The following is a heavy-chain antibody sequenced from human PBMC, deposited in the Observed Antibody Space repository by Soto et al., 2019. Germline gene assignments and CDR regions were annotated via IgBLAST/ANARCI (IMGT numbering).Heavy chain of an antibody. Sequence: QTGGSLRLSCAASGFTFSNNAMSWVRQAPGKGLEWVSAISDGGGSTYYADSVKGRLTISRDNSKNTLYLQMNSLRAEDTALYYCARHFCGGPSCHGGNFDYWPQGPLVTV. V-gene: IGHV3-23*01. CDR2: ISDGGGST. J-gene: IGHJ4*02. CDR1: GFTFSNNA. CDR3: ARHFCGGPSCHGGNFDY. D-gene: IGHD2-2*01.